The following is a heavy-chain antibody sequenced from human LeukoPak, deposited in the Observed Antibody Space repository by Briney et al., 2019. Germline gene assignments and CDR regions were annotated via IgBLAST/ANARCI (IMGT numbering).Heavy chain of an antibody. CDR1: GYTLTELS. V-gene: IGHV1-24*01. CDR2: FDPEDGET. Sequence: GSSVKVSCKVSGYTLTELSMHWVRQAPGKGLEWMGGFDPEDGETIYAQKFQGRVTMTEDTSTDTAYMELSSLRSEDTAVYYCATGWTYDSSGYWFDYWGQGTLVTVSS. D-gene: IGHD3-22*01. J-gene: IGHJ4*02. CDR3: ATGWTYDSSGYWFDY.